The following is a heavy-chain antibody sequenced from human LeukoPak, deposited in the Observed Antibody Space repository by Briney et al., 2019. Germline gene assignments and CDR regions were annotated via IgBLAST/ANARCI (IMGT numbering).Heavy chain of an antibody. V-gene: IGHV3-7*01. CDR3: SRSLNY. CDR1: GFSFSRSW. J-gene: IGHJ4*02. CDR2: IKEDGSET. Sequence: GGSLRLSCAPSGFSFSRSWMDWVRQAPGKGLEWVANIKEDGSETHYVDSAKGRFTISRDNAKNSLFLQVDNLRVEDTAIYYCSRSLNYWGQGTLVTVSP.